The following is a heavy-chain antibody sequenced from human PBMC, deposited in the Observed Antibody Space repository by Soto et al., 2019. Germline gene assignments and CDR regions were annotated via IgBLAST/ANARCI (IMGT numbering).Heavy chain of an antibody. Sequence: GTSVKACSKAPRGAFSSYAISWLRQAPGQGLEWMGGIIPIFGTANYAQQFQGRVRITADESTSTAYMELSSLRSEDTAVYYCARAAVAGTYDAFDIWGQGTMVTVSS. CDR3: ARAAVAGTYDAFDI. V-gene: IGHV1-69*13. CDR1: RGAFSSYA. D-gene: IGHD6-19*01. J-gene: IGHJ3*02. CDR2: IIPIFGTA.